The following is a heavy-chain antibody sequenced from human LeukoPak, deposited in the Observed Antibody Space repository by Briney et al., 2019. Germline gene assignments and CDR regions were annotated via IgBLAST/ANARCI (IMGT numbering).Heavy chain of an antibody. Sequence: GGSLTLSCAASGFTFSTYGMHWVRQAPGKGLEWVSVIWNDGSNKYYADSVKGRFTISRDNSRNTLYLQMSSLRVEDTAVYYCARAVGPFDYWGQGTLVTVSS. CDR3: ARAVGPFDY. V-gene: IGHV3-33*01. CDR2: IWNDGSNK. D-gene: IGHD2-15*01. J-gene: IGHJ4*02. CDR1: GFTFSTYG.